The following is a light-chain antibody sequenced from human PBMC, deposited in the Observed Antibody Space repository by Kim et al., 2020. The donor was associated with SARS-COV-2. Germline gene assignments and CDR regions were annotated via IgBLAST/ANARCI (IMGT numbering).Light chain of an antibody. CDR2: DAS. Sequence: PGERATLSCRASQSVSTYLAWYQQKPGQAPSLLIYDASNRATGVPARFSGSGSGTDFTLTISSLQSEDFAVYYCQQRSNWPPALTFGGGTKVDIK. CDR3: QQRSNWPPALT. J-gene: IGKJ4*01. CDR1: QSVSTY. V-gene: IGKV3-11*01.